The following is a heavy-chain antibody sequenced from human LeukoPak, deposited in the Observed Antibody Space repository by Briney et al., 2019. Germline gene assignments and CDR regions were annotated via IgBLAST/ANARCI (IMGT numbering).Heavy chain of an antibody. D-gene: IGHD2-2*01. CDR1: GFTFDDYA. J-gene: IGHJ6*03. CDR2: ISWNSGSI. Sequence: PGGSLRLSCAASGFTFDDYAMHWVRQAPGKGLEWVSGISWNSGSIGYADSVKGRFTISRDNAKNSLYLQMNSLRAEDTALYYCAKDYCSSTSCYERGHYYMDVWGKGTTVTISS. V-gene: IGHV3-9*01. CDR3: AKDYCSSTSCYERGHYYMDV.